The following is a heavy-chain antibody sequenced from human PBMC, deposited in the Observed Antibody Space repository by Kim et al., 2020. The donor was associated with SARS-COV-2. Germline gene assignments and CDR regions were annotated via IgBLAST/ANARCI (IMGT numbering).Heavy chain of an antibody. CDR3: ARSPERWLHWERLADFDY. J-gene: IGHJ4*02. Sequence: KGRFTISRDNAKNSLYLQMNSLRAEDTAVYYCARSPERWLHWERLADFDYWGQGTLVTVSS. V-gene: IGHV3-11*06. D-gene: IGHD1-26*01.